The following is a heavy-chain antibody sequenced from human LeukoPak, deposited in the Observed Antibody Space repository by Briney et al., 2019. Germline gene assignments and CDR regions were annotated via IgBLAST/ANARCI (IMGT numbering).Heavy chain of an antibody. V-gene: IGHV4-39*01. CDR3: ARSTKGALGSFDY. Sequence: SETLSLTCTVSGGSISRSRDYWGWIRQPPGKGLEWIGSIYYSGSTYYNPSLKSRVTISVDTFKNQFSLKLSSVTAADTAVYYCARSTKGALGSFDYWGQGTLVTVSS. J-gene: IGHJ4*02. CDR2: IYYSGST. CDR1: GGSISRSRDY. D-gene: IGHD2-15*01.